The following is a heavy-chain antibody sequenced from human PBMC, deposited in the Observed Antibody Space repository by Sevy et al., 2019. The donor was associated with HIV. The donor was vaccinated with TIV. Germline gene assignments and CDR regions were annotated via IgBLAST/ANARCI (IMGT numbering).Heavy chain of an antibody. V-gene: IGHV4-59*13. D-gene: IGHD6-19*01. J-gene: IGHJ4*02. CDR2: VYYSGAT. CDR1: GVSLSSYY. CDR3: AKGGGGIAVGV. Sequence: SETLSLTCTVSGVSLSSYYWSWIRQPPGKELEYIGYVYYSGATNYNPSLRSRGTISVDTSKNQVSLKLSSVTAADTAVYYCAKGGGGIAVGVWGQGTLVTVSS.